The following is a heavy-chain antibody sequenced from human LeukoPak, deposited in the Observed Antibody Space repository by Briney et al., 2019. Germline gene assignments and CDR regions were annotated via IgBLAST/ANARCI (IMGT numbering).Heavy chain of an antibody. CDR1: GYTFTDYY. CDR3: ARARSYDIMSGYLY. CDR2: VNPDSGGT. D-gene: IGHD3-9*01. Sequence: ASVKVSCKASGYTFTDYYIHWVRQAPGQGPEWMGWVNPDSGGTNHVRKFQGRVTMSRDTSISTAYMELSRLRSDDTAVYYCARARSYDIMSGYLYWDQGTLVTVSS. V-gene: IGHV1-2*02. J-gene: IGHJ4*02.